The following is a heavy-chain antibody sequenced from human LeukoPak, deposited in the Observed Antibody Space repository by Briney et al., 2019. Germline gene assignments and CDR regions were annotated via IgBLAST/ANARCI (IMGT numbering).Heavy chain of an antibody. D-gene: IGHD2-2*01. CDR3: ATKDIAVVPAALQEYFQH. CDR1: GFTFSSYS. CDR2: ISSSSSYI. Sequence: GGSLRLSCAASGFTFSSYSMNWVRQAPGKGLEWVSSISSSSSYIYYADSVKGRFTISRDNAKNSLYLQMNSLRSEDTAVYYCATKDIAVVPAALQEYFQHWGQGTLVTVSS. J-gene: IGHJ1*01. V-gene: IGHV3-21*04.